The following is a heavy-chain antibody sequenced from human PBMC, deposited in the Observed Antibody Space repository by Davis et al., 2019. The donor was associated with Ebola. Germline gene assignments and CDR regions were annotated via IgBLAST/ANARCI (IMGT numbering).Heavy chain of an antibody. CDR3: AKALGRGTAMVSDY. J-gene: IGHJ4*02. CDR1: GFTFSSYA. D-gene: IGHD5-18*01. Sequence: GESLKISCAASGFTFSSYAMSWVRQAPGKGLEWVSAISGSGGRTYYADSVKGRFTISRDNSKNTLYLQMNSLRAEDTAVYYCAKALGRGTAMVSDYWGQGTLVTVSS. CDR2: ISGSGGRT. V-gene: IGHV3-23*01.